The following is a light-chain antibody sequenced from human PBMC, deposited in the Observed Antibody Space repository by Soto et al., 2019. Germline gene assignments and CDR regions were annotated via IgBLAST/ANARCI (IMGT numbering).Light chain of an antibody. CDR1: QGISSY. J-gene: IGKJ1*01. Sequence: AIRMTQSPCSLSDSPGERVTITSWASQGISSYLAWYQQKPGKAPKLLIYAASTLQSGVPSSFSGSGSGTDFTLTISCLQSEDFATYYCQQYYSYPWTFGQVTKVDVK. CDR3: QQYYSYPWT. V-gene: IGKV1-8*01. CDR2: AAS.